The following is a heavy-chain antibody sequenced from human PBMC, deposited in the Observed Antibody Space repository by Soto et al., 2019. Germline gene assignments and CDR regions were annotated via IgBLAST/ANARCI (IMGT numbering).Heavy chain of an antibody. V-gene: IGHV3-23*01. CDR1: GFSFSSYA. D-gene: IGHD1-26*01. CDR3: AKHRVGATSDGFDI. J-gene: IGHJ3*02. Sequence: EVQLLESGGGLVQPGGSLRLSCAASGFSFSSYAMSWVRQAPGKGLEWVSSMSASGINTYYADSVKGRFTISRDNSKNTLYVQMNSLRAEDAAVYYCAKHRVGATSDGFDIWGQGTMVTVSS. CDR2: MSASGINT.